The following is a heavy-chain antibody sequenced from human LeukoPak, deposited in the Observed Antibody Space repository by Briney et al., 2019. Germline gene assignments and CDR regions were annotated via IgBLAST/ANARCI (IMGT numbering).Heavy chain of an antibody. J-gene: IGHJ4*02. V-gene: IGHV3-33*06. CDR2: IWYDGNYK. CDR1: GFTFSSFG. Sequence: GRSLRLSCAASGFTFSSFGMHWVRQAPGKGLEWVAVIWYDGNYKYNEDSVKGRFTISRDNSKNMLYLRMDSLRAEDTAVYYCAKDILTGFFDYWGQGTLVTVSS. CDR3: AKDILTGFFDY. D-gene: IGHD3-9*01.